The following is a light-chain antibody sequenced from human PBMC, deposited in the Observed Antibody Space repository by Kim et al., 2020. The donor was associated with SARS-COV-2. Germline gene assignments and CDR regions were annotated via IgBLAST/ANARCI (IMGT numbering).Light chain of an antibody. Sequence: EIVLTQSPGTLSLSPGERVTLSCRASQSVSSNYLAWYQQKPGQAPRLLIYGASSRATDIPDRLSGSGSGTDFTLTISRLEAEDFAVYYCLLYGSSPLFGPGTKVVIK. J-gene: IGKJ3*01. CDR1: QSVSSNY. V-gene: IGKV3-20*01. CDR3: LLYGSSPL. CDR2: GAS.